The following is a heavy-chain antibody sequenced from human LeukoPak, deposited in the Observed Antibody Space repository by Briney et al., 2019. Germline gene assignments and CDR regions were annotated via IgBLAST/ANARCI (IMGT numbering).Heavy chain of an antibody. V-gene: IGHV3-23*01. CDR2: ISASGDTT. CDR1: GFTFVNYA. J-gene: IGHJ2*01. Sequence: GGCLRLSCAASGFTFVNYAMSWVRQTPGKGLEWVSVISASGDTTYYADSVRGRFTISRDNSKNTLYLQMNSLRAEDTAVYFCAKENWYFDLWGRGTLVTVSS. CDR3: AKENWYFDL.